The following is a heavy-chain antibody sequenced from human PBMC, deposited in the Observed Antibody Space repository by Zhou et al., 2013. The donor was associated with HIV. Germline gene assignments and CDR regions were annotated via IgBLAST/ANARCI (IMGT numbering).Heavy chain of an antibody. Sequence: QVQLVQSGAEVKKPGSSVKVSCKASGGTFSSYAISWVRQAPGQGLEWMGGIIPIFGTANYAQKFQGRVTITTDESTSTAYMELSSLRSEDTAVYYCARDNLKAQQQLARPPYYYYYMDVWGKGTTVTVSS. CDR1: GGTFSSYA. J-gene: IGHJ6*03. CDR3: ARDNLKAQQQLARPPYYYYYMDV. D-gene: IGHD6-13*01. CDR2: IIPIFGTA. V-gene: IGHV1-69*05.